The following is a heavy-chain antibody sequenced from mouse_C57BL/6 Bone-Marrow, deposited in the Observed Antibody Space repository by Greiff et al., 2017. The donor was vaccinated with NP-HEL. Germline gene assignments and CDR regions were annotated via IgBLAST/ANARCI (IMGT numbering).Heavy chain of an antibody. V-gene: IGHV5-12*01. J-gene: IGHJ4*01. CDR2: ISNGGGST. CDR1: GFTFSDYY. CDR3: TGPYYGSSYAMDY. Sequence: EVKLVESGGGLVQPGGSLKLSCAASGFTFSDYYMYWVRQTPEKRLEWVAYISNGGGSTYYPDTVKGRFTISRDNAKNTLYLQMRRLKSEDTAMYYCTGPYYGSSYAMDYWGQGASVTFSS. D-gene: IGHD1-1*01.